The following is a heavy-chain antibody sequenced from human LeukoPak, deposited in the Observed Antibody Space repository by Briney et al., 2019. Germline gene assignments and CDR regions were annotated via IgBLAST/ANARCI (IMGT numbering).Heavy chain of an antibody. CDR1: GFTFASYA. D-gene: IGHD1-26*01. CDR2: ISGSGGTT. J-gene: IGHJ4*02. CDR3: ARSSGSLWG. Sequence: GGSLRLSCAASGFTFASYAMTWVRQAPGKGLEWVSGISGSGGTTYYADSVKGRFTISRDNAKNSLYLQMNSLRAEDTAVYYCARSSGSLWGWGQGTLVTVSS. V-gene: IGHV3-23*01.